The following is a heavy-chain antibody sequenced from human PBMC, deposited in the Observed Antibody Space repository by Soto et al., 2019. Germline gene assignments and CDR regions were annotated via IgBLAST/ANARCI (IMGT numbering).Heavy chain of an antibody. J-gene: IGHJ4*02. CDR2: ISAYNGNT. CDR1: GYTFTSYG. V-gene: IGHV1-18*01. D-gene: IGHD4-17*01. CDR3: ARDRDYGRNSALDPHDY. Sequence: ASVKVSCKASGYTFTSYGISWVRQAPGQGLEWMGWISAYNGNTNYAQKLQGRVTMTTDTSTSTAYMELRSLRSDDTAVYYCARDRDYGRNSALDPHDYWGQGTLVTVSS.